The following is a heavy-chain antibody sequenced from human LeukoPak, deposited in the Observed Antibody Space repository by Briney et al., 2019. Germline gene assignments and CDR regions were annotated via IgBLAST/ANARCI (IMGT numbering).Heavy chain of an antibody. V-gene: IGHV3-23*01. D-gene: IGHD6-19*01. CDR3: AKQSDGQWLVRFYYFDY. J-gene: IGHJ4*02. Sequence: PGGSLRLSCAASGFTFSSYAMNWVRQTPGKGLEWVSATSGSGNTYHADSVKGRFTISRDNSKNTLYLQMNSLRAEDTAVYYCAKQSDGQWLVRFYYFDYWGQGTLVTVSS. CDR2: TSGSGNT. CDR1: GFTFSSYA.